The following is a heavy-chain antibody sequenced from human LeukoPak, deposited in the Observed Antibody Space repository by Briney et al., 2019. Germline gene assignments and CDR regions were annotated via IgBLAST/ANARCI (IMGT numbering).Heavy chain of an antibody. D-gene: IGHD6-19*01. CDR1: GIIFSGYG. CDR2: IRYDGSNK. V-gene: IGHV3-30*02. CDR3: AKVGSGWYGVDY. Sequence: PGGSLRLSCAVSGIIFSGYGMHWVRQAPGKGLEWVAFIRYDGSNKYYADSVKGRFTISRDNSKNTLYLQMNSLRAEDTAVYYCAKVGSGWYGVDYWGQGTLVTVSS. J-gene: IGHJ4*02.